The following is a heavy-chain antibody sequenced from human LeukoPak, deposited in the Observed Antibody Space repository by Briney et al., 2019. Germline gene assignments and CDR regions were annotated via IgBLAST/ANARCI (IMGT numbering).Heavy chain of an antibody. CDR2: ISWNSGSI. Sequence: GGSLRLSCAASGFTFDDYAMHWVRQAPGKGLEWVSGISWNSGSIGYADSVKGRFTISRDNAKNSLYPQMNSLRAEDTALYYCVRGFGSRGFDYWGQGTLVTVSS. CDR3: VRGFGSRGFDY. J-gene: IGHJ4*02. D-gene: IGHD3-10*01. CDR1: GFTFDDYA. V-gene: IGHV3-9*01.